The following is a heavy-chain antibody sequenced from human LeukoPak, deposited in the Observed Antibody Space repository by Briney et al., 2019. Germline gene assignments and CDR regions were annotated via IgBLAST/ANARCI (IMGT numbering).Heavy chain of an antibody. Sequence: ASVKVSCKASGYTFTSYDINWVRQATGQGLEWMGWMNPNSGNTGYAQKFQGRVTMTRNTFISTAYMELSSLRSEDTAVYYCARGAIDYSNTYYYYMDVWGKGTTVTVSS. V-gene: IGHV1-8*01. J-gene: IGHJ6*03. CDR3: ARGAIDYSNTYYYYMDV. CDR2: MNPNSGNT. CDR1: GYTFTSYD. D-gene: IGHD4-11*01.